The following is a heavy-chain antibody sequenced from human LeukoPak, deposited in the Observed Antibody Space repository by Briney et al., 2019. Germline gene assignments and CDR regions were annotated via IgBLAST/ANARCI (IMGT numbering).Heavy chain of an antibody. J-gene: IGHJ4*02. CDR1: GFTFSSHA. V-gene: IGHV3-23*01. CDR3: AKGGGTMIVVPLWY. Sequence: GGSLRLSCAASGFTFSSHAMTWVRQAPGKGLEWVSTITGRSDNKYYADSVKGRFTISRDNPKSALYLQMDNLRVEDTAVYYCAKGGGTMIVVPLWYWGQGTLVTVSS. CDR2: ITGRSDNK. D-gene: IGHD3-22*01.